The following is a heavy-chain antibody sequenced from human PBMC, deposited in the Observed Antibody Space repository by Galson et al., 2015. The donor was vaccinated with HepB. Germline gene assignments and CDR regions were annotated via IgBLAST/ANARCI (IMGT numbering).Heavy chain of an antibody. CDR3: ARDMRRYYYGSGSAPWYFDL. D-gene: IGHD3-10*01. CDR1: GGTFSGYT. CDR2: IIPILGIA. V-gene: IGHV1-69*04. Sequence: SVKVSCKASGGTFSGYTISWVRQAPGQGLEWMGRIIPILGIANYAQKFQGRVTITADKSTSTAYMELSSLRSEDTAVYYCARDMRRYYYGSGSAPWYFDLWGRGTLVTVSS. J-gene: IGHJ2*01.